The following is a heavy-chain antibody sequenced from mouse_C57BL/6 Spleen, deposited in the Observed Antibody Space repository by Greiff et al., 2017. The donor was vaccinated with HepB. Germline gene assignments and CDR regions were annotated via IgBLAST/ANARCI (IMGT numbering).Heavy chain of an antibody. CDR1: GYTFTSYG. CDR2: IYPRSGNT. Sequence: VQLQQSGAELARPGASVKLSCKASGYTFTSYGISWVKQRTGQGLEWIGEIYPRSGNTYYNEKFKGKATLTADKSSSTAYMELRSLTSEDSAVYFCARWGTTIVGPYFDYWGQGTTLTGSA. CDR3: ARWGTTIVGPYFDY. V-gene: IGHV1-81*01. D-gene: IGHD1-1*01. J-gene: IGHJ2*01.